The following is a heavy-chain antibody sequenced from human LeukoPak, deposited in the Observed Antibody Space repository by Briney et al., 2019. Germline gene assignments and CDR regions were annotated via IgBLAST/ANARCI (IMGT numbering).Heavy chain of an antibody. D-gene: IGHD2-8*01. CDR2: ISSSSSTI. Sequence: PGGSLRLSCAASGFTFSSYSMNWVRQAPGKGLEWVSYISSSSSTIYYADSVKGRFTISRDNAKNSLYLQMNSLRAEDTAVYYCARGVFVYFDGMDVWGQGTTVTVSS. V-gene: IGHV3-48*04. CDR1: GFTFSSYS. J-gene: IGHJ6*02. CDR3: ARGVFVYFDGMDV.